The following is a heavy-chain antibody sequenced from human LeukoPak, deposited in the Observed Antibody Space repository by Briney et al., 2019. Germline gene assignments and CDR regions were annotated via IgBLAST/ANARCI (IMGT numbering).Heavy chain of an antibody. V-gene: IGHV3-30*02. J-gene: IGHJ6*03. Sequence: GGSLRLSCAASGFNFSTYGMHWVRQAPGKGLEWVAIIRYDGSNKYYADSVKGRFTISRDNSKNTLYLQMNSLRAEDTAVYYCARGIGDYYYYMDVWGKGTTVTVSS. CDR1: GFNFSTYG. D-gene: IGHD2-15*01. CDR2: IRYDGSNK. CDR3: ARGIGDYYYYMDV.